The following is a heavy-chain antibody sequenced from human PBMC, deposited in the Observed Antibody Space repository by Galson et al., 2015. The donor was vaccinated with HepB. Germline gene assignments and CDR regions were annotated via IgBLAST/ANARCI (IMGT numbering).Heavy chain of an antibody. CDR1: GSSFTSYW. Sequence: QSGAEVKKPGESLRISCKGSGSSFTSYWISWVRQMPGKGLEWMGRIDPSDSYTNYSPSFQGHVTISADKSISTAYLQWSSLKASDTAMYYCARLYCSGGSCYSSAEYFQHWGQGTLVTVSS. J-gene: IGHJ1*01. V-gene: IGHV5-10-1*01. CDR2: IDPSDSYT. CDR3: ARLYCSGGSCYSSAEYFQH. D-gene: IGHD2-15*01.